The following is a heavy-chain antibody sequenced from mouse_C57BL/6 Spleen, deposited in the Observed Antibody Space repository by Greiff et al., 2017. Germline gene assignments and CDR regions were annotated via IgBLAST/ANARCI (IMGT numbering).Heavy chain of an antibody. CDR3: ARYPISYAMDY. CDR2: IDPSDSYT. J-gene: IGHJ4*01. CDR1: GYTFTSYW. V-gene: IGHV1-69*01. D-gene: IGHD6-5*01. Sequence: QVQLQQPGAELVMPGASVKLSCKASGYTFTSYWMHWVKQRPGQGLEWIGEIDPSDSYTNYNQKFKGKSTLTVDKSSSPAYMQLSSLTSEDSAVYYCARYPISYAMDYWGQGTSVTVSS.